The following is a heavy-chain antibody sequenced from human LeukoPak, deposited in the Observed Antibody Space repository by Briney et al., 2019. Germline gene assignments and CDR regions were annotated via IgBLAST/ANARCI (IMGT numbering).Heavy chain of an antibody. V-gene: IGHV3-66*01. J-gene: IGHJ4*02. CDR1: GFAVSSKY. CDR2: IYLDGRA. CDR3: ARDAETSLAN. D-gene: IGHD5-24*01. Sequence: PGGSLRLSCAASGFAVSSKYMNWVRQAPGKGLEWVTVIYLDGRADYADSVKGRFTISSDNSENTVYLQMNSLKDEDTAVYYCARDAETSLANWGQGTLVTVSP.